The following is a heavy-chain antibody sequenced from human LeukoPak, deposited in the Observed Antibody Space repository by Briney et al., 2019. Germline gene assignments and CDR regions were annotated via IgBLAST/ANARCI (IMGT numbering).Heavy chain of an antibody. J-gene: IGHJ6*03. Sequence: GRSLRLSCAASGFTFDDYAMHWVRQAPGKGLEWVSGISWNSGSIGYADSVKGRFTISRDNAKNSLYLQMNSLRAEDTAVYYCARDYYMDVWGKGTTVTVSS. CDR2: ISWNSGSI. V-gene: IGHV3-9*01. CDR1: GFTFDDYA. CDR3: ARDYYMDV.